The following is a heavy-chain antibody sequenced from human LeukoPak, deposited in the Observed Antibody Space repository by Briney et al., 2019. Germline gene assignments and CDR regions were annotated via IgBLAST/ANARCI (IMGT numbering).Heavy chain of an antibody. V-gene: IGHV1-18*01. CDR2: ISAYNGNT. Sequence: ASVKVSCKASGYTFTSYDINWVRQAPGQGLEWMRWISAYNGNTNYAQKLQGRVTMTTDTSTSTAYMELSSLRSEDTAVYYCARPSWVGATTYFDYWGQGTLVTVSS. CDR3: ARPSWVGATTYFDY. CDR1: GYTFTSYD. D-gene: IGHD1-26*01. J-gene: IGHJ4*02.